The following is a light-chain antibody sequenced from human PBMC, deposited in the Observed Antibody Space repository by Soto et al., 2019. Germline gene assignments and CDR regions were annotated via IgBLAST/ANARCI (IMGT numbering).Light chain of an antibody. CDR3: QQYYSTPRYT. V-gene: IGKV4-1*01. J-gene: IGKJ2*01. Sequence: DIVMTQSPDSLAVSLGEGATINCKSSQSVLYSSNNKNYLAWYQQKPGQPPKLLIYWASTRESGVPDRFSGSGSGTDFTLTISSLQAEDVAVYYCQQYYSTPRYTFGQGTKLEIK. CDR1: QSVLYSSNNKNY. CDR2: WAS.